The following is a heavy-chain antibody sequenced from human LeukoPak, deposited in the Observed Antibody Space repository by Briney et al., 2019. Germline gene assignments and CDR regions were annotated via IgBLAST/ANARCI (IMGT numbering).Heavy chain of an antibody. CDR1: GGSISDYY. Sequence: PSETLSLTCAVSGGSISDYYYAWIRQPPGEGLEYIGYIHYSGRTYYNPSLKSRVTISVDTSNNQFSLRLSSVTAADTAVYYCARLVGVNRGSEDYWGQGTLVTVSS. J-gene: IGHJ4*02. D-gene: IGHD7-27*01. CDR2: IHYSGRT. V-gene: IGHV4-59*01. CDR3: ARLVGVNRGSEDY.